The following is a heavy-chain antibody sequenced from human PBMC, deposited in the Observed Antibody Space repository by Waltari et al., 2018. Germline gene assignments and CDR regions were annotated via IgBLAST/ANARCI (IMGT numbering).Heavy chain of an antibody. Sequence: EVQLVQSGAEVKMPGATVKVSCKASGYTFTDYYIHWLQQAPGKGPEWMGRCDPDDEATICAPRFQGRITITADTSTDTGHMELTSLRSEDTAVYYCARGPVGAAIWFDLWGQGSLVTVSS. V-gene: IGHV1-69-2*01. D-gene: IGHD1-26*01. CDR1: GYTFTDYY. J-gene: IGHJ5*02. CDR2: CDPDDEAT. CDR3: ARGPVGAAIWFDL.